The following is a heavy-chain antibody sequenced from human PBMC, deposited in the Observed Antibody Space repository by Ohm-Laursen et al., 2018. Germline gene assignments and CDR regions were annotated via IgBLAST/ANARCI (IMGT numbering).Heavy chain of an antibody. CDR3: ARSDSSGYYFRGHAFDI. CDR1: GGSVSSGSYY. D-gene: IGHD3-22*01. CDR2: IYYSGST. Sequence: TLSLTCTVSGGSVSSGSYYWSWIRQPPGKGLEWIGYIYYSGSTNYNPSLKSRVTISVDTSKNQFSLKLSSVTAADTAVYYCARSDSSGYYFRGHAFDIWGQGTMVTVSS. V-gene: IGHV4-61*01. J-gene: IGHJ3*02.